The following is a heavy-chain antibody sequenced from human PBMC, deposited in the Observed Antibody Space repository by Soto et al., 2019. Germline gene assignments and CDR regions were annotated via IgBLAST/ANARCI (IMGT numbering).Heavy chain of an antibody. Sequence: GGSLRLSCAASGFTFSSYGMHWVRQAPGKGLEWVAVISYDGSNKYYADSVKGRFTISRDNSKNTLYLQMNSLRAEDTAEYYCAKDLTSSGLDYWGKGTLVTVSS. CDR2: ISYDGSNK. CDR1: GFTFSSYG. V-gene: IGHV3-30*18. D-gene: IGHD6-6*01. J-gene: IGHJ4*02. CDR3: AKDLTSSGLDY.